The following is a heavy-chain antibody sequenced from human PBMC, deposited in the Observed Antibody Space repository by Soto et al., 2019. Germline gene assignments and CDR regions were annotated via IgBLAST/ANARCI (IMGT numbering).Heavy chain of an antibody. CDR1: GGTFSSYT. V-gene: IGHV1-69*02. D-gene: IGHD2-15*01. Sequence: QVQLVQSGAEVKKPGSSVKVSCTASGGTFSSYTISWVRQAPGQGLEWMGRIIPILGIANYAQKFQGRVTITADKSTSTAYMELSSLRSEDTAVYYCARGNEEYCSGGSCYLDYWGQGTLVTVSS. CDR3: ARGNEEYCSGGSCYLDY. CDR2: IIPILGIA. J-gene: IGHJ4*02.